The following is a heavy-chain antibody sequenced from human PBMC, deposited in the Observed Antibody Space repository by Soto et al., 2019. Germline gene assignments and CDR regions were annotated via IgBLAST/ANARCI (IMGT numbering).Heavy chain of an antibody. Sequence: SVKVSCKASGGTFSSYAISWVRQAPGQGLEWMGGIIPIFGTANYAQKFQRRVTITADESTSTAYMELSSLRSEDTAVYYCARDLVAVTTAGVYYYYGMDVWGQGTTVTVSS. D-gene: IGHD4-4*01. CDR3: ARDLVAVTTAGVYYYYGMDV. CDR2: IIPIFGTA. V-gene: IGHV1-69*13. CDR1: GGTFSSYA. J-gene: IGHJ6*02.